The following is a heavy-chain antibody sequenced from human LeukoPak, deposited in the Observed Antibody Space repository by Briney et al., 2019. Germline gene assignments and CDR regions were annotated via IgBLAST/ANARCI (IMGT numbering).Heavy chain of an antibody. J-gene: IGHJ6*03. CDR3: GGAGPQGHYYFYMDV. D-gene: IGHD3-16*01. V-gene: IGHV3-23*01. CDR2: ISAVGRTT. CDR1: GFSFSRYW. Sequence: GGSLRLSCAASGFSFSRYWMSWVRQAPGKGLEWVSSISAVGRTTYYADSVKGRFTISRDNSKNTLYLQMNSLRGEDTAVYYCGGAGPQGHYYFYMDVWGKGTTVTVSS.